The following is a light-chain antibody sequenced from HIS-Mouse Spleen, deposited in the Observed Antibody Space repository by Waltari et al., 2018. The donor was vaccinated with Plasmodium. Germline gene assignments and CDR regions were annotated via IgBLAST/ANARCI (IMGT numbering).Light chain of an antibody. CDR2: AAS. Sequence: DIQMTQSPSSLSASVGDRVTITCRASQSISNYLNWYQQKPGKAPKFLIYAASTLQSGVPSRFSGSGAGTDFTLTISSLQPEDSATYYCQQSYSTWTFGQGTKVEIK. V-gene: IGKV1-39*01. CDR3: QQSYSTWT. CDR1: QSISNY. J-gene: IGKJ1*01.